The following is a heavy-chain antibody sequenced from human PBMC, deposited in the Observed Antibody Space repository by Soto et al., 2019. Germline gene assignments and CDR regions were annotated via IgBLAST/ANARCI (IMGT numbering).Heavy chain of an antibody. CDR2: IKQDGSQN. D-gene: IGHD6-19*01. CDR1: GFTFSNYW. CDR3: ARDHINGWKFDY. J-gene: IGHJ4*02. Sequence: RXSLGLSFGASGFTFSNYWMSWVRQAPGKGLEWVANIKQDGSQNYYVDSVKGRFTTSRDNTKNSFYLQMNSLRAEDTAVYYCARDHINGWKFDYWGRGTLVTVYS. V-gene: IGHV3-7*01.